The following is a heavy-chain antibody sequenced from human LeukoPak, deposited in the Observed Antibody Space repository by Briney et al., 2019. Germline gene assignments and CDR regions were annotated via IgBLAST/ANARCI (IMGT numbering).Heavy chain of an antibody. Sequence: PSETLSLTCTVSGDSINRYYWSWIRQAPGKGLEWIGDIYYSGSTNYNPSLKTRVTISIDTSKNHFSLKLNSVTAADTAVYYCARSKSYYYYYIEVWGKGTTVTVSS. J-gene: IGHJ6*03. CDR2: IYYSGST. D-gene: IGHD4-11*01. CDR1: GDSINRYY. V-gene: IGHV4-59*01. CDR3: ARSKSYYYYYIEV.